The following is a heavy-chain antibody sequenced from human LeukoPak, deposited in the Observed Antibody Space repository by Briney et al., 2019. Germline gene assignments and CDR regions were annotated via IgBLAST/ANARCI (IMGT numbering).Heavy chain of an antibody. D-gene: IGHD3-9*01. J-gene: IGHJ4*02. CDR3: ARGERYFDWSPGFDY. Sequence: SETLSLTCTVSGGSISSYYWSWIRQPPGEGLEWIGYIYYSGSTNYNPSLKSRVTISVDTSKNQFSLKLSSVTAADTAVYYCARGERYFDWSPGFDYWGQGTLVTVSS. CDR2: IYYSGST. V-gene: IGHV4-59*01. CDR1: GGSISSYY.